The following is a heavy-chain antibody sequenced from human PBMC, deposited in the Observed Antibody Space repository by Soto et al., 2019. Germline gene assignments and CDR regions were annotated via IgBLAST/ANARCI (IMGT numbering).Heavy chain of an antibody. CDR3: ARAAAAGTRRPPRELDV. Sequence: PSETLSLTCAVYGGSFSGYYWSWIRQPPGKGLEWIGEINHSGSTNYNPSLKSRVTISVDTSKNQFSLKLSSVTAADTAVYYCARAAAAGTRRPPRELDVWGKGTTVTVSS. CDR2: INHSGST. CDR1: GGSFSGYY. J-gene: IGHJ6*04. V-gene: IGHV4-34*01. D-gene: IGHD6-13*01.